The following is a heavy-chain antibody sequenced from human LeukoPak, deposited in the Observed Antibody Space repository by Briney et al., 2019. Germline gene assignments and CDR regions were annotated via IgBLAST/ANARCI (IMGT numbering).Heavy chain of an antibody. CDR2: IKLDGSEK. Sequence: GGSLRLSCLGSGYNFRYFWMSWVRQAPGKGLEWVANIKLDGSEKYYVDSVKGRFTISRDNAQNSLYLQMNSLRAEDTAVYYCARVGGYCSGGTCYLLRFVYWGQRTLVTVSS. J-gene: IGHJ4*02. D-gene: IGHD2-15*01. V-gene: IGHV3-7*01. CDR1: GYNFRYFW. CDR3: ARVGGYCSGGTCYLLRFVY.